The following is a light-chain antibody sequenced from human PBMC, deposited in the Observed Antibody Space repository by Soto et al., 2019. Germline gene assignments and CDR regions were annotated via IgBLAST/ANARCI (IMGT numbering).Light chain of an antibody. V-gene: IGLV2-14*01. CDR2: DVS. J-gene: IGLJ2*01. CDR3: SSYTSSHTVI. Sequence: QSALTQPASVSGSPGQSITISCIGTSSDVGRYNYVSWYRQHPAKAPKLIIYDVSFRPSGVSDRFSGSKSANTASLTISGLQAEDEADYYCSSYTSSHTVIFGVGTQLTVL. CDR1: SSDVGRYNY.